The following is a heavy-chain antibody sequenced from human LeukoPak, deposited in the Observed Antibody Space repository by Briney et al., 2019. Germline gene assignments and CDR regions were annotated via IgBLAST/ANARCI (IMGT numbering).Heavy chain of an antibody. V-gene: IGHV4-59*01. CDR2: IYYSGST. D-gene: IGHD6-19*01. J-gene: IGHJ3*02. CDR1: GGSISSYY. Sequence: SETLSLTCTVSGGSISSYYWSWIRQPPGKGLEWIGYIYYSGSTNYNPSLKSRVIISVDTSKNQFSLKLSSVTAADTAVYYCARDRAEGAFDIWGQGTMVTVSS. CDR3: ARDRAEGAFDI.